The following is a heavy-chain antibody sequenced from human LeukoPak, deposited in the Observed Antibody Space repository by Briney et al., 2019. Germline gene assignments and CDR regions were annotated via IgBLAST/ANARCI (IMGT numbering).Heavy chain of an antibody. CDR1: GGSISSYY. Sequence: SETLSLTCTVSGGSISSYYWSWIRQPPGKGLEWIGYTYYSGSTNYNPSLKSRVTISVDTSKNQFSLKLSSVTAADTAVYYCARMVSSWLHFDYWGQGTLVTVSS. D-gene: IGHD6-13*01. V-gene: IGHV4-59*01. J-gene: IGHJ4*02. CDR3: ARMVSSWLHFDY. CDR2: TYYSGST.